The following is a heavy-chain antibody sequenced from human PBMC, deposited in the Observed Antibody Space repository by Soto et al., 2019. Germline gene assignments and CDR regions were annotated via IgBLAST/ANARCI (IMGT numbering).Heavy chain of an antibody. CDR3: ARDFGSDLSAPGAVFDY. J-gene: IGHJ4*02. CDR2: ISPYNGNT. CDR1: GYFFTSYG. Sequence: SVKVSCKASGYFFTSYGISWVRQAPGQGLEWMGWISPYNGNTKYAQNFQGRVTMTTDTSTYTAYMELRSLRSDDPAVYYCARDFGSDLSAPGAVFDYWGQGTLVTVSS. D-gene: IGHD3-3*01. V-gene: IGHV1-18*04.